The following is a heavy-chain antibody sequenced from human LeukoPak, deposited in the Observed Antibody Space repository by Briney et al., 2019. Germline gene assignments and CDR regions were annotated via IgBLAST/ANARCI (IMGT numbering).Heavy chain of an antibody. CDR2: VYATGTT. J-gene: IGHJ4*02. CDR1: SGSITGYY. Sequence: PSETLSLTCTVSSGSITGYYWSWIRQPPGKVLEWIAYVYATGTTNYNPSLKTRATISIDTSKNQLSLTLTSLSATDTAVYYCARVGSGGAWFDFWGEGALVSISS. D-gene: IGHD6-19*01. CDR3: ARVGSGGAWFDF. V-gene: IGHV4-59*01.